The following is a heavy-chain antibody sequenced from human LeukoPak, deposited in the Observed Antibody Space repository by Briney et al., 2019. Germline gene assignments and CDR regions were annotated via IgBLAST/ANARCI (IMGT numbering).Heavy chain of an antibody. CDR1: GFTFDDYG. J-gene: IGHJ6*03. CDR2: INWNGGST. D-gene: IGHD1-26*01. V-gene: IGHV3-20*04. CDR3: AREGGSATRYNYYYYYMDV. Sequence: GGSLRLSCAASGFTFDDYGMSWVRQAPGKGLEWVSGINWNGGSTGYADSVKGRFTISRDNAKNSLYLQMKSLRAEDTALYYCAREGGSATRYNYYYYYMDVWGKGTTVTVSS.